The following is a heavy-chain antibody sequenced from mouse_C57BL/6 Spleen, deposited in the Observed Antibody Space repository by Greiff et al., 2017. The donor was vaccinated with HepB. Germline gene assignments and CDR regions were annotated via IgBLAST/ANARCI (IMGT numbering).Heavy chain of an antibody. CDR1: GYAFSSSW. Sequence: QLQESGPELVKPGASVKISCKASGYAFSSSWMNWVKQRPGKGLEWIGRIYPGDGDTNYNGKFKGKATLTADKSSSTAYMQLSSLTSEDSAVYFCARGDGYYGGYFDVWGTGTTVTVSS. CDR2: IYPGDGDT. D-gene: IGHD2-3*01. CDR3: ARGDGYYGGYFDV. V-gene: IGHV1-82*01. J-gene: IGHJ1*03.